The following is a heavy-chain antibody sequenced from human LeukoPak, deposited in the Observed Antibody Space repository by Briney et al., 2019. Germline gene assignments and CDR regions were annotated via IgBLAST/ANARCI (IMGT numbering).Heavy chain of an antibody. Sequence: GASVKVSCKASGYTFTNYGISWVRQAPGQGLEWMGWISAYNGNTNYAQKLQGRVTMTTDTSTSTAYMELRSLRSDDTAAYYCARVMITFGGALIYFDYWGQGTLVTVSS. V-gene: IGHV1-18*01. CDR3: ARVMITFGGALIYFDY. J-gene: IGHJ4*02. CDR1: GYTFTNYG. D-gene: IGHD3-16*01. CDR2: ISAYNGNT.